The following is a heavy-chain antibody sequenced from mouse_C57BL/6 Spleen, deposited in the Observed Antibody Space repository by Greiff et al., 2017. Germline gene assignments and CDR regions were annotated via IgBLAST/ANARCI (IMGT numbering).Heavy chain of an antibody. Sequence: EVKVEESGGGLVKPGGSLKLSCAASGFTFSSYAMSWVRQTPEKRLEWVATISDGGSYTYYPDNVKGRFTISRDNAKNNLYLQMSHLKSEDTAMYYCASIYYDYDRGAMDYWGQGTSVTVSS. CDR3: ASIYYDYDRGAMDY. J-gene: IGHJ4*01. V-gene: IGHV5-4*03. CDR2: ISDGGSYT. CDR1: GFTFSSYA. D-gene: IGHD2-4*01.